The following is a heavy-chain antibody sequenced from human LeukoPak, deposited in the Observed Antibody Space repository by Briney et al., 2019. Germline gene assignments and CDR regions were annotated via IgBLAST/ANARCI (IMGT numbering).Heavy chain of an antibody. J-gene: IGHJ3*02. V-gene: IGHV4-34*01. D-gene: IGHD6-13*01. CDR2: INHSGST. CDR1: GGSFSGYY. CDR3: ARDLPRKLVPDAFDI. Sequence: SETLSLTCAVYGGSFSGYYWSWIRQPPGKGLEGIGEINHSGSTNYNPSLKSRVTISVDTSKNQFSLKLSSVTAADTAVYYCARDLPRKLVPDAFDIWGQGTMVTVSS.